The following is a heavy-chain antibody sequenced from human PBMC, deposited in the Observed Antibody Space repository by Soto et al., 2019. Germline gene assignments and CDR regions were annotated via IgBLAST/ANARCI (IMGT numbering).Heavy chain of an antibody. Sequence: EVQVLESGGGLVQPGGSLRLSCSASGFMFNDINWVRQAPGKGLEWISRITGGGHTDYVNSVKGRFTISRDNSKNTVDLQMNSLRVDDTAVYHCAKDRSGGGSFDIWGQGTVVTVSS. D-gene: IGHD3-16*01. CDR1: GFMFND. J-gene: IGHJ3*02. CDR3: AKDRSGGGSFDI. CDR2: ITGGGHT. V-gene: IGHV3-23*01.